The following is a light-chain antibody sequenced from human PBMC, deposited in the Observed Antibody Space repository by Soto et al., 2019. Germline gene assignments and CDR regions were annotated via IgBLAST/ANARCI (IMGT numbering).Light chain of an antibody. V-gene: IGKV3-11*01. CDR1: ESISSTS. CDR3: QQRSNWPRT. CDR2: GAS. J-gene: IGKJ1*01. Sequence: EIVLTQSPATLSLSPGERATLSCGVSESISSTSLAWYQQKPGQAPRLVIYGASNRATGIPARFSVSGSGTDFTLTISRLEPEDFAVYDCQQRSNWPRTFCQGTKVDIK.